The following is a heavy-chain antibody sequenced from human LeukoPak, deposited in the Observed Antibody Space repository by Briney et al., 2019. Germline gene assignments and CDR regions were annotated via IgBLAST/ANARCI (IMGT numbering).Heavy chain of an antibody. Sequence: PSETPSLTRRVSGVSICSGRNYWGWIRQPPGKTLEWIGSIYSSGSTYYNSSLKTRVIILIDTAKNQFSLKLSSVTAADTAVYYCARARWFGNRNMDVWGKGTTVTVSS. CDR3: ARARWFGNRNMDV. V-gene: IGHV4-39*07. CDR2: IYSSGST. CDR1: GVSICSGRNY. J-gene: IGHJ6*03. D-gene: IGHD3-10*01.